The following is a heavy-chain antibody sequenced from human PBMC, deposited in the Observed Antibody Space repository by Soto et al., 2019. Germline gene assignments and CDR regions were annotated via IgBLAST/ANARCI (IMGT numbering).Heavy chain of an antibody. D-gene: IGHD6-25*01. Sequence: EVQLVESGGGLFQPGGSLRLSCAASGFTFSTYWMSWVRQAPGKGLEWVANIKQDGGEKYYLDSVKGRFTISRDNAKNSLYRQMNRLRAEDTAVYYCGRETSAAWPYYLDYWGQGTLFTVSS. J-gene: IGHJ4*02. V-gene: IGHV3-7*01. CDR2: IKQDGGEK. CDR1: GFTFSTYW. CDR3: GRETSAAWPYYLDY.